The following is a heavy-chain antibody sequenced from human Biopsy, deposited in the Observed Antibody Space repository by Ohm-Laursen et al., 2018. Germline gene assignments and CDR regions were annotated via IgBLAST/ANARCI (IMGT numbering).Heavy chain of an antibody. D-gene: IGHD2-15*01. Sequence: ASVKVSCKPSGYTFTDYYMHWLRQAPGQGLEWMGWINPKSGDTDYPQNFQGRVSMTRDTSISTAYMDLSRLRSDDTAVYYCAICWRHCGDTCSQWYFDHWGRGTLVTVSS. CDR3: AICWRHCGDTCSQWYFDH. V-gene: IGHV1-2*02. CDR1: GYTFTDYY. J-gene: IGHJ2*01. CDR2: INPKSGDT.